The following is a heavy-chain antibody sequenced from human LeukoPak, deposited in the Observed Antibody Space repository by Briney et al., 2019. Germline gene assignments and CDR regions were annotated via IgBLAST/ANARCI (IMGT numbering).Heavy chain of an antibody. CDR3: ARDFDDSSGYRSFDY. J-gene: IGHJ4*02. CDR1: GFTFSSFS. Sequence: GGSLRLSCAASGFTFSSFSMHWVRQAPGKGLEYVSVISSNGGITYYADSVKGRFTISRDNSKNTLYLQMNSLRAEDTAVYYCARDFDDSSGYRSFDYWGQGTLVTVSS. CDR2: ISSNGGIT. D-gene: IGHD3-22*01. V-gene: IGHV3-64*02.